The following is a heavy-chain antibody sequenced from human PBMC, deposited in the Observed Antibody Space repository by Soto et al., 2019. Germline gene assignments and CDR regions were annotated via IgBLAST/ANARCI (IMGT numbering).Heavy chain of an antibody. CDR2: IKQDGSEK. J-gene: IGHJ3*02. CDR1: GFTFSSYW. CDR3: ARVSRDYDILTGYYTDGAFDI. Sequence: GGSLRLSCAASGFTFSSYWMSWVRQAPGKGLEWVANIKQDGSEKYYVDSVKGRFTISRDNAKNSLYLQMNSLRAEDTAVYYCARVSRDYDILTGYYTDGAFDIWGQGTMVTVSS. D-gene: IGHD3-9*01. V-gene: IGHV3-7*05.